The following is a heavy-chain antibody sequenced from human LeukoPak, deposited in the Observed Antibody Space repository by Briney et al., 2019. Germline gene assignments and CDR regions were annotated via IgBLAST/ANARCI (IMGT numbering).Heavy chain of an antibody. J-gene: IGHJ3*02. CDR1: GFTFSSYW. Sequence: PGGSLRLSCAASGFTFSSYWMSWVRQAPGKGLEWVANIKQDGSEKNYVDSVKGRFTISRDNAKNSLYLQMNSLRAEDTAVYYCARDYWQLAYAFDIWGQGTMVTVSS. CDR2: IKQDGSEK. CDR3: ARDYWQLAYAFDI. V-gene: IGHV3-7*01. D-gene: IGHD6-13*01.